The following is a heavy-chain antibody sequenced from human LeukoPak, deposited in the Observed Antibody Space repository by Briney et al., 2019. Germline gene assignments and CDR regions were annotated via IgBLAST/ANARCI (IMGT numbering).Heavy chain of an antibody. V-gene: IGHV4-39*07. CDR3: AREGSKGQNWFDP. Sequence: SETLSLTCTVSGGSISSSSYYWGWIRQPPGKGLEWIGSIYYSGSTYYNLSLKSRVTISVDTSKNQFSLKLSSVTAADTAVYYCAREGSKGQNWFDPWGQGTLVTVSS. J-gene: IGHJ5*02. CDR2: IYYSGST. CDR1: GGSISSSSYY.